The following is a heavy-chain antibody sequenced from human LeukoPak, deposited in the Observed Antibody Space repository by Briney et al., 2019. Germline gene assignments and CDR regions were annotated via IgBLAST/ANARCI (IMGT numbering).Heavy chain of an antibody. J-gene: IGHJ5*02. CDR3: ARGPPEYCSGGSCYSGRNWIDP. Sequence: ASVKVSCKTSGYIFTGYYMHWVRRAPGQGLEWMGWINPNSGDADYAQKFQGRVTMTRDTSISTAYMALSRLKSDDTAVYYCARGPPEYCSGGSCYSGRNWIDPWGQGTLVTVSS. V-gene: IGHV1-2*02. D-gene: IGHD2-15*01. CDR2: INPNSGDA. CDR1: GYIFTGYY.